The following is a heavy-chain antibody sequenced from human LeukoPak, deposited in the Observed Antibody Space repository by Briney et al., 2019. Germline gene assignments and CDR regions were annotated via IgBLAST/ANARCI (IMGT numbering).Heavy chain of an antibody. CDR2: ISYDGSNK. D-gene: IGHD4-17*01. Sequence: PGGSLRLSCAASGFTFSSYAMHWARQAPGKGLEWVAVISYDGSNKYYADSVKGRFSISRDNSKNTLYLQMNSLRAEDTAVYYCARDGDYGDYSYYFDYWGQGTLVTVSS. V-gene: IGHV3-30-3*01. CDR1: GFTFSSYA. CDR3: ARDGDYGDYSYYFDY. J-gene: IGHJ4*02.